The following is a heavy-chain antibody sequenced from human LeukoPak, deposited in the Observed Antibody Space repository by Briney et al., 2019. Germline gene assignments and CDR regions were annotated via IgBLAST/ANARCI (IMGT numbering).Heavy chain of an antibody. D-gene: IGHD6-13*01. CDR3: ASSLTGYSSSWFLAY. Sequence: SETLSLTCAVSGESHSRFYWSWIRQSPGRGLEWIGEINHSGSPNYNPSLKSRVTIALDTSKNQFSLRVPSVTAADTAFYFCASSLTGYSSSWFLAYWGPGTLVTVSS. CDR2: INHSGSP. V-gene: IGHV4-34*01. J-gene: IGHJ4*02. CDR1: GESHSRFY.